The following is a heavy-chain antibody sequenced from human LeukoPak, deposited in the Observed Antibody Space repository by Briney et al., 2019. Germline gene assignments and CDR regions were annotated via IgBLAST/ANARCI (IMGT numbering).Heavy chain of an antibody. D-gene: IGHD3-22*01. CDR1: GGSISSHY. CDR2: IYYSGST. CDR3: AREGYYDSSGYSYFDY. J-gene: IGHJ4*02. V-gene: IGHV4-59*11. Sequence: SETLSLTCTVSGGSISSHYWSWIRQPPGKGLEWMGYIYYSGSTNYNPSLKSRVTISVDTSNNQFPLKLSSVTAADTAVYYCAREGYYDSSGYSYFDYWGQGTLVTVSS.